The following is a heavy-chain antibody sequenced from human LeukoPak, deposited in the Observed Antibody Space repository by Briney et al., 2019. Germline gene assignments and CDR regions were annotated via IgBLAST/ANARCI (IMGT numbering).Heavy chain of an antibody. D-gene: IGHD3-10*01. CDR2: IYYSGST. V-gene: IGHV4-59*08. Sequence: PSETLSLTCTVSGGSISSYYWSWIRQPPGKGLEWIGYIYYSGSTNYNPSLKSRVTISVDTSKNQFSLKLGSVTAADTAVYYCARLGITTVRGVILPDAFDIWGQGTMVTVSS. CDR3: ARLGITTVRGVILPDAFDI. CDR1: GGSISSYY. J-gene: IGHJ3*02.